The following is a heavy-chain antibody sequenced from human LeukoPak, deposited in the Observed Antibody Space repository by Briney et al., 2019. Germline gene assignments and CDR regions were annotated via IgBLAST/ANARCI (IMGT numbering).Heavy chain of an antibody. Sequence: SETLSLTCTVSGGSISSYYWSWIRQPPGKGLEWIGYIYYSGSTNYNPSLKSRVTISVDTSKNQFSLKLSSVTAADTAVYYCARDLTKWGPRGYYYYGMDVWGQGTTVTVSS. CDR3: ARDLTKWGPRGYYYYGMDV. V-gene: IGHV4-59*01. CDR1: GGSISSYY. D-gene: IGHD1-26*01. CDR2: IYYSGST. J-gene: IGHJ6*02.